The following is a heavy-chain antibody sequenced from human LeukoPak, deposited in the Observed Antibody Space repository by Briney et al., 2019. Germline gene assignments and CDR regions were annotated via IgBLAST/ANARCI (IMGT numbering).Heavy chain of an antibody. CDR1: GGTFSSYA. Sequence: ASVKVSCKASGGTFSSYAISWVRQAPGQGLEWMGGIIPIFGTANYAQKFQGRVTITTDESTSTAYMELSSLRSEGTAVYYCARQVGGSSHFDYWGQGTLVTVSS. D-gene: IGHD1-26*01. V-gene: IGHV1-69*05. CDR3: ARQVGGSSHFDY. J-gene: IGHJ4*02. CDR2: IIPIFGTA.